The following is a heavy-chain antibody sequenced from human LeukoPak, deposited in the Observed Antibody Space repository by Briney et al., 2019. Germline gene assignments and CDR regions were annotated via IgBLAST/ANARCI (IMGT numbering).Heavy chain of an antibody. D-gene: IGHD3-10*01. CDR2: ISGSGGST. Sequence: GGSLRLSCAASGFTFSTYAMSWVRQAPGKGLEWVSAISGSGGSTYYADSVKGRFTISRDNSKNTSYLQMNSLRGDDTAVYYCAKAHGSGSSYYYYYGMDVWGQGTTVTVSS. CDR3: AKAHGSGSSYYYYYGMDV. J-gene: IGHJ6*02. CDR1: GFTFSTYA. V-gene: IGHV3-23*01.